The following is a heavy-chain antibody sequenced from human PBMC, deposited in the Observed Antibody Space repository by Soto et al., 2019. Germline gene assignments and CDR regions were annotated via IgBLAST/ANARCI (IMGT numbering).Heavy chain of an antibody. CDR3: AHASGAGNSAYFDY. CDR1: GFSLSASDVG. J-gene: IGHJ4*02. Sequence: QITLKESSPTLVKPTQTLTLTCTSSGFSLSASDVGVGWIRQPPGKALEWLALIYWDDDERYNPSLKSRLTITKDTSKNQVVLTMTNMDPVDTATYYCAHASGAGNSAYFDYWGQGILVTVSS. D-gene: IGHD6-13*01. CDR2: IYWDDDE. V-gene: IGHV2-5*02.